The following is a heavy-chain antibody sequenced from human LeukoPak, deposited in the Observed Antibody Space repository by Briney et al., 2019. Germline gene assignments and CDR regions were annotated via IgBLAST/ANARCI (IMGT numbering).Heavy chain of an antibody. Sequence: SQTLSLTCTVSGDSISSGSYYWGWIRQPAGKGLEWIGRIHTSGSTNYNSSLKSRVTISLDTSKSQFSLSLTSVTAADTAVHYCARGGAAARGNNAFDIWGQGTMVTVSS. V-gene: IGHV4-61*02. CDR2: IHTSGST. J-gene: IGHJ3*02. D-gene: IGHD6-13*01. CDR3: ARGGAAARGNNAFDI. CDR1: GDSISSGSYY.